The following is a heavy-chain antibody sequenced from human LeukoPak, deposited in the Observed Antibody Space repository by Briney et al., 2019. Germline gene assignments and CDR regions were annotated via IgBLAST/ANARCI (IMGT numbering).Heavy chain of an antibody. V-gene: IGHV1-2*06. Sequence: GASVKVSCKESGYTFTGYYMHWVRQAPGQGLEWMGRINPNSGGTNYAQKFQGRVTMTRDTSISTAYMELSRLRSDDTAVYYCARDRTMVRGVIITKNWFDPWGQGTLVTVSS. CDR1: GYTFTGYY. D-gene: IGHD3-10*01. CDR3: ARDRTMVRGVIITKNWFDP. J-gene: IGHJ5*02. CDR2: INPNSGGT.